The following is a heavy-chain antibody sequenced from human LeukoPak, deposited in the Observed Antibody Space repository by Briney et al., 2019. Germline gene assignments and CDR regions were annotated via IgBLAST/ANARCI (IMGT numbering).Heavy chain of an antibody. J-gene: IGHJ4*02. D-gene: IGHD5-24*01. V-gene: IGHV4-39*07. CDR1: GDSVSSSRYY. CDR3: ARNRDGYNSFDY. Sequence: SETLSLTCTVSGDSVSSSRYYWGWIRQPPGKGLEWIGAISYGGRTHNNPSLKSRVTISVDTSKNQLSLKLNSVTAADTAVYYCARNRDGYNSFDYWGQGTLVTVSS. CDR2: ISYGGRT.